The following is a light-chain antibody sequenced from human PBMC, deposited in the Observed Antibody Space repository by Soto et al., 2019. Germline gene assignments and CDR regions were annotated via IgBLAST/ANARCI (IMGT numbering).Light chain of an antibody. CDR2: EVS. CDR3: SSYTTSGTYV. Sequence: QSALTQPASVSGSPAQSITISCTGTSSDVGGYNYVSWYQQHPGKAPKLMISEVSHRPSGVSTRFSGSKSGNTASLTISGLQAEDEADYYCSSYTTSGTYVFGAGTQVTVL. CDR1: SSDVGGYNY. V-gene: IGLV2-14*01. J-gene: IGLJ1*01.